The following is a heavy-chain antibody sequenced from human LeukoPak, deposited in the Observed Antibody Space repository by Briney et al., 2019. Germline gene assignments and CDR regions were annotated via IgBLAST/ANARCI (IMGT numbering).Heavy chain of an antibody. J-gene: IGHJ4*02. D-gene: IGHD5-12*01. CDR1: GFTFSEYS. CDR2: VGISSGNT. V-gene: IGHV3-48*04. Sequence: GGSLRLSCGASGFTFSEYSMNWVRQAPGKGLEWISYVGISSGNTKYAASVKGRFTISGDSAKNSVFLQMNNLRVEDTAVYYCARDHRYAFDNWGQGTLVTVSS. CDR3: ARDHRYAFDN.